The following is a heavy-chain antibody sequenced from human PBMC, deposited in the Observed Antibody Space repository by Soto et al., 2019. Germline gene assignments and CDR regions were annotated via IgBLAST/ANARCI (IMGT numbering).Heavy chain of an antibody. D-gene: IGHD1-1*01. CDR1: GYTFTSYA. V-gene: IGHV1-3*01. J-gene: IGHJ1*01. CDR3: AREGRYGEYFQH. CDR2: IDAGDGST. Sequence: GASVKVSCKASGYTFTSYAIHWVRQAPGQRLEWMGWIDAGDGSTKYSQIFQGRVTITTDTSASTAYMDLSSLRSEDTAVYYCAREGRYGEYFQHWGQGTLVTVSS.